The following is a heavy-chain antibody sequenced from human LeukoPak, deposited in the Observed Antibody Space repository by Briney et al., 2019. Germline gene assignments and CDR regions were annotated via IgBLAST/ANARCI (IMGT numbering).Heavy chain of an antibody. CDR2: ISSSSSYI. J-gene: IGHJ6*02. CDR1: GFTFSSYS. Sequence: PGGSLRLSCAASGFTFSSYSVNWVRQAPGKGLEWVSSISSSSSYIYYADSVKGRFTISRDNAKNSLYLQMNNLRAEDTAVYYCARDKSSYDFWSGYSPIDGMDVWGQGTTVTVSS. CDR3: ARDKSSYDFWSGYSPIDGMDV. V-gene: IGHV3-21*01. D-gene: IGHD3-3*01.